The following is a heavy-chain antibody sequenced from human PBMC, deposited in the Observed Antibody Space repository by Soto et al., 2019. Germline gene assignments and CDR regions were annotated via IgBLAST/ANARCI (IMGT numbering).Heavy chain of an antibody. J-gene: IGHJ4*02. Sequence: EVQLVESGGGLVQPGGSLRLSCAASGFTFSSYSMNWVRQAPGKGLEWVSYISRSSSTIYYADSVKGRFTISRDNAKNSLYLQMNSLRDEDTAVYYCARTVCSGGSCYSDYWGQGTLVTVSS. D-gene: IGHD2-15*01. CDR2: ISRSSSTI. CDR3: ARTVCSGGSCYSDY. CDR1: GFTFSSYS. V-gene: IGHV3-48*02.